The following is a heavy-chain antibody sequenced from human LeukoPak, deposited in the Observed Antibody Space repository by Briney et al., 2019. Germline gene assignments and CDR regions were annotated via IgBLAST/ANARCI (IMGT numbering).Heavy chain of an antibody. Sequence: SETLSLTCTVSGGSISSYYWSWIRQPPGKGLEWIGEINHSGSTNYNPSLKSRVTISVDTSNNQFSLKLSSVTAADTAVYYCARGYGDYGFDYWGQGTLVTVSS. V-gene: IGHV4-34*01. CDR1: GGSISSYY. D-gene: IGHD4-17*01. CDR3: ARGYGDYGFDY. CDR2: INHSGST. J-gene: IGHJ4*02.